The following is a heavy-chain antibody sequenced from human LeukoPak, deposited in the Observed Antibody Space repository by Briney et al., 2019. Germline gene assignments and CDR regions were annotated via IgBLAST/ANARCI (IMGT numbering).Heavy chain of an antibody. J-gene: IGHJ4*02. CDR3: APPPIAATGN. V-gene: IGHV3-7*01. CDR2: IRQDGGAK. CDR1: GFTFSTFG. Sequence: GGSLRLSCVASGFTFSTFGMSWVRQAPGEGLEWVANIRQDGGAKNYVDSVKGRFTISRDNAKKSLYLQMNSLSAEDTAVYYCAPPPIAATGNWGQGTLVTVSS. D-gene: IGHD6-13*01.